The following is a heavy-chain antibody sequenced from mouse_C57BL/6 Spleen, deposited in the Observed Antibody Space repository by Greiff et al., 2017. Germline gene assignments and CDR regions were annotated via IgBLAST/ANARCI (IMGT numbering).Heavy chain of an antibody. V-gene: IGHV7-3*01. J-gene: IGHJ3*01. Sequence: EVQGVESGGGLVQPGGSLSLSCSASGFTFPAYYMSWVRPPPGQALEWLGFIRNKATGYTTEYRASVTVRFPISRDNSQSFLYLQMNALRAEDSATYYCARSSTGTWFAYWGQGTLVTVSA. CDR2: IRNKATGYTT. CDR3: ARSSTGTWFAY. D-gene: IGHD4-1*02. CDR1: GFTFPAYY.